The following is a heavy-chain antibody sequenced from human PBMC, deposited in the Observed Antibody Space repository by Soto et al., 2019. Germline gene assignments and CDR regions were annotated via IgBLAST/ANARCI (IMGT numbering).Heavy chain of an antibody. CDR1: GFTFSSYA. V-gene: IGHV3-23*01. CDR3: AKDIAVGQWLGSGANMDV. J-gene: IGHJ6*02. CDR2: ISGSGGRT. D-gene: IGHD6-19*01. Sequence: HPGGSLRLSCAASGFTFSSYAMSWVRQAPGKGLEWVSAISGSGGRTYYADSVKGRFTISRDNSKNTHYLQMNSLRADDTAVYYCAKDIAVGQWLGSGANMDVWGQGTTVTVSS.